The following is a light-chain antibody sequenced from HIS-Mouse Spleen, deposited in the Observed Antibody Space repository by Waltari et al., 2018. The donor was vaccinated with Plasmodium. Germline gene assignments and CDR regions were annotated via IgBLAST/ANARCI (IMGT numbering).Light chain of an antibody. CDR1: SGHSSYA. V-gene: IGLV4-69*01. CDR3: QTWGTGMGV. Sequence: QLVLTHSPSASASLGASVKLTCTLRSGHSSYAIACHQQQPEKGPRYLMKLNSDGSHSKGDGIPDRFSGSSSGAERYLTISSLQSEDEADYYCQTWGTGMGVFGGGTKLTVL. CDR2: LNSDGSH. J-gene: IGLJ2*01.